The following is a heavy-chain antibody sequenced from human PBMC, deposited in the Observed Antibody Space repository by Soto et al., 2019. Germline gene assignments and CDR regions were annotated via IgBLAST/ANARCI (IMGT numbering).Heavy chain of an antibody. D-gene: IGHD4-17*01. CDR3: ASSTVTTAWLDY. V-gene: IGHV3-30-3*01. CDR2: ISYDGSNK. J-gene: IGHJ4*02. Sequence: QVQLVESGGGVVQPGRSLRLSCAASGFTFSSYAMHWVRQAPGKGLEWVEVISYDGSNKYYADSVKGRFTISRDNSKNTLYLQMNSLRAEDTAVYYCASSTVTTAWLDYWGQGTLVTVSS. CDR1: GFTFSSYA.